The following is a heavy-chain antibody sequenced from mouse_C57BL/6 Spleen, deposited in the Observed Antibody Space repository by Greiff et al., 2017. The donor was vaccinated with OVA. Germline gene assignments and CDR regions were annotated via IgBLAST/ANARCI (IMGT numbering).Heavy chain of an antibody. CDR1: GFSLTSYG. CDR2: IWSGGST. D-gene: IGHD1-3*01. J-gene: IGHJ1*03. CDR3: ARRRGSRGYFDV. V-gene: IGHV2-2*01. Sequence: QVQLQQSGPGLVQPSQSLSITCTVSGFSLTSYGVHWVRQSPGKGLEWLGVIWSGGSTDYNAAFISRLSISKDNSKSQVFFKMNSLQADDTAIYYCARRRGSRGYFDVWGTGTTVTVSS.